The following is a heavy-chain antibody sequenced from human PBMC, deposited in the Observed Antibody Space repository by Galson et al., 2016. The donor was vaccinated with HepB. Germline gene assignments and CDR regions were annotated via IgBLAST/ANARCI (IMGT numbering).Heavy chain of an antibody. CDR1: GFSVSRNY. V-gene: IGHV3-53*01. CDR3: ARDIYEGAMDV. D-gene: IGHD5/OR15-5a*01. CDR2: IYSDGRT. J-gene: IGHJ6*03. Sequence: FLRLSCAASGFSVSRNYMTWVRQAPGKGLEWVSSIYSDGRTYYADSVKGRFTISRDNSKNTLFLQMNGLRADDTAVYYCARDIYEGAMDVWGKGTTVTVSS.